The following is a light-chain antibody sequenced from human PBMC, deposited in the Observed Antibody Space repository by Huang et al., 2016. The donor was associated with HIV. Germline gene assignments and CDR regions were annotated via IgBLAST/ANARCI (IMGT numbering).Light chain of an antibody. J-gene: IGKJ4*01. Sequence: IVLTQSPVTLSLAPGQRANLSCRASQSVKTFLAWYQQKPGQATGLLIHDASKRAPGVPSRFSGSGSGTDFTLTINSLEPEDFAIYYCQQRDNWLTFGGGTTVEI. CDR1: QSVKTF. CDR3: QQRDNWLT. CDR2: DAS. V-gene: IGKV3-11*01.